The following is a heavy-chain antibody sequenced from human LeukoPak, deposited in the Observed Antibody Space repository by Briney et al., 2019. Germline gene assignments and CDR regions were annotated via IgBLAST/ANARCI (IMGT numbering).Heavy chain of an antibody. D-gene: IGHD2-15*01. CDR1: GYTFTSYD. J-gene: IGHJ4*02. CDR3: ARVYCSVVVAATRGCYFDS. CDR2: MNPNSGNT. Sequence: GASVKVSSKASGYTFTSYDINWVRQAPGQGLEWMGWMNPNSGNTGYAQKFQGRVTMTRNTSITTAYMELSSLRSEDTAVYYCARVYCSVVVAATRGCYFDSWGQGTLVTVSS. V-gene: IGHV1-8*01.